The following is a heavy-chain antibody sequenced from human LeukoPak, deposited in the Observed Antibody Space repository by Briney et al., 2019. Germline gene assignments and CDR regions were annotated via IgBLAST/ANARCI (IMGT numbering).Heavy chain of an antibody. D-gene: IGHD2-2*01. V-gene: IGHV4-34*01. CDR1: GGSFSGYY. J-gene: IGHJ6*02. CDR2: INHSGST. CDR3: AVVPAARNDYYGMDV. Sequence: SETLSLTCAVYGGSFSGYYWSWIRQPPGKGLEWIGEINHSGSTNYNPSLKSRVTISVDTSKNQFSLKLSSVTAADTAVYYCAVVPAARNDYYGMDVWGQGTTVTVSS.